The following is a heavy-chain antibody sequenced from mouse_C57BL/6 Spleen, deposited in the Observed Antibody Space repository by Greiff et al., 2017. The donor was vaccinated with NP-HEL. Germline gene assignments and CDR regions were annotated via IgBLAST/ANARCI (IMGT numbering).Heavy chain of an antibody. V-gene: IGHV14-1*01. Sequence: EVQLQQSGAELVRPGASVKLSCTASGFNIKDYYMHWVKQRPEQGLEWIGRIDPEDGDTEYAPKFQGKATMTADTSSNTAYLQLSSLTSEDTAVYYCTLYYGSRFSYYFDYWGQGTTLTVSS. CDR1: GFNIKDYY. J-gene: IGHJ2*01. CDR2: IDPEDGDT. D-gene: IGHD1-1*01. CDR3: TLYYGSRFSYYFDY.